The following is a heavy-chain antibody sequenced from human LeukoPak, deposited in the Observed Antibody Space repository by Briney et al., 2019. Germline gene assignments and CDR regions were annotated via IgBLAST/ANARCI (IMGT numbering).Heavy chain of an antibody. CDR3: ARRSPSVGYDILTGLYYFDY. CDR2: INHSGST. V-gene: IGHV4-34*01. J-gene: IGHJ4*02. CDR1: GGSFSGYY. Sequence: SETLSLTCAVYGGSFSGYYWSWIRQPPGKGLEWIGEINHSGSTNYNPSLKSRVTISVDTSKNQFSLKLSTVTAADTAVYYCARRSPSVGYDILTGLYYFDYWGQGTLVTVSS. D-gene: IGHD3-9*01.